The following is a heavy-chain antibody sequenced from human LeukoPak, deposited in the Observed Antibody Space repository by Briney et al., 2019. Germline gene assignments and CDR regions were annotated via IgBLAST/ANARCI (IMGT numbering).Heavy chain of an antibody. CDR2: IKTDGTVT. CDR3: ATKQWLAPPPDS. V-gene: IGHV3-74*01. Sequence: GGSLRLSCEASGFTFSNYWMLWVRQAPGQGLEGVSRIKTDGTVTTYADSVKGRFTVSRDNADNTMFQQMNSVRHEDTAVYYCATKQWLAPPPDSWGQGTPVTVSS. CDR1: GFTFSNYW. J-gene: IGHJ4*02. D-gene: IGHD6-19*01.